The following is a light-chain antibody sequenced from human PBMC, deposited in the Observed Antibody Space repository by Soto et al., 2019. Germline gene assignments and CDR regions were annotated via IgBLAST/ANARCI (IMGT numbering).Light chain of an antibody. J-gene: IGLJ3*02. Sequence: QSVLTQPPSISAAPGQKVTISCSGSSSNIGNNYVSWYQQLPGTAPKLLIYENIKRPSGIPDRFSGSKSGTSATLDITGLQTGDEADYYCGTWDSSLSAWVFGGGTKLTVL. V-gene: IGLV1-51*02. CDR2: ENI. CDR3: GTWDSSLSAWV. CDR1: SSNIGNNY.